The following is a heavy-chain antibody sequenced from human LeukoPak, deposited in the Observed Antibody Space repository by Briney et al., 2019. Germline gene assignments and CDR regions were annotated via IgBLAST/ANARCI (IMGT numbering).Heavy chain of an antibody. CDR3: ARSFSEAVSDY. J-gene: IGHJ4*02. Sequence: PSQTLSLTCTVSGGSISSGGHYWSWIRQHPGKGLEWIGYIYYSGSTYYNPSLKSRVTISVDTSKNQFSLKLSSVTAADTAVYYCARSFSEAVSDYWGQGTLVTVSS. CDR1: GGSISSGGHY. CDR2: IYYSGST. V-gene: IGHV4-31*03.